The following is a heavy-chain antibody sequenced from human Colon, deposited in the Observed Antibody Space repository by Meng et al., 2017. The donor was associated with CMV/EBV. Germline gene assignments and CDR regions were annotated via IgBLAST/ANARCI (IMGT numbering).Heavy chain of an antibody. CDR3: TRDYTNAVVPDALGY. D-gene: IGHD2-8*01. Sequence: GGSLRLSCVTSGFTFSQYDLSWVRQAPGKGLEWIAHSGFRGGNIFYADSVKGRFTVSRDTSSSTLYLQMNSLKGEDTAVYYCTRDYTNAVVPDALGYWGQGTLVTVSS. CDR2: SGFRGGNI. CDR1: GFTFSQYD. J-gene: IGHJ4*02. V-gene: IGHV3-23*01.